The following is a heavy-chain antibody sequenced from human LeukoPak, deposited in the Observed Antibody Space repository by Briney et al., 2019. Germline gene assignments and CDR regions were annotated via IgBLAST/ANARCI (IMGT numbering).Heavy chain of an antibody. V-gene: IGHV1-8*01. CDR3: ARVVWITIFGVVPNFDY. CDR1: GYTFTSYD. J-gene: IGHJ4*02. Sequence: ASVKVSCKASGYTFTSYDINWVRQATGQGLEWMGWMNPNSGNTGYAQKFQGRVTMTRNTSISTAYMELSSLRSEDTAVYYCARVVWITIFGVVPNFDYWGQGTLVTVSS. D-gene: IGHD3-3*01. CDR2: MNPNSGNT.